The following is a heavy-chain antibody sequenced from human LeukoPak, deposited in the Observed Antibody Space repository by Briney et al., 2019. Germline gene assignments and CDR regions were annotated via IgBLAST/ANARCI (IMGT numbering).Heavy chain of an antibody. CDR2: IYNCGST. Sequence: SETLSLTCTVSGVSISSYHWTWIRQPPGEGLEWIGHIYNCGSTNYNPSLRGRVTISLDTSKNQVSLKLSSVTAADTAMYYCARKDGDGWGQGTLVTVSS. V-gene: IGHV4-59*01. CDR3: ARKDGDG. J-gene: IGHJ4*02. D-gene: IGHD5-24*01. CDR1: GVSISSYH.